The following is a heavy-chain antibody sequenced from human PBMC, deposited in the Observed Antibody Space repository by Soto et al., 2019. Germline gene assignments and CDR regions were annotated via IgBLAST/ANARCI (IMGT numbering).Heavy chain of an antibody. CDR3: ARGDRGGSVSPASYYYSGLDV. CDR2: VSAGGDMT. J-gene: IGHJ6*02. V-gene: IGHV3-23*01. D-gene: IGHD2-15*01. Sequence: DVQLLESGGDLVQPGGSLRLSCAASGFTFSSYAMCWVRQAPGKGLEWVSSVSAGGDMTYYSDSVKGRFTISRDNSNNALFLQMNSLSAEDTALYYCARGDRGGSVSPASYYYSGLDVWGQGTTVTVSS. CDR1: GFTFSSYA.